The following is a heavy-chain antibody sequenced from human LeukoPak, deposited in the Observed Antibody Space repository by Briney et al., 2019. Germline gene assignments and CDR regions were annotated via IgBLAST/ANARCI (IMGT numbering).Heavy chain of an antibody. CDR1: GGSISGSDYY. CDR3: ASSPDDYGDYAAGNWFDP. V-gene: IGHV4-39*01. D-gene: IGHD4-17*01. Sequence: SETLSLTCTVSGGSISGSDYYWGWIRQPPGKGLEWIGSIYYNGNTLYNPSLQSRVTISVDTSKNQFSLKLSSVTAADTAVYYCASSPDDYGDYAAGNWFDPWGQGTLVTVSS. J-gene: IGHJ5*02. CDR2: IYYNGNT.